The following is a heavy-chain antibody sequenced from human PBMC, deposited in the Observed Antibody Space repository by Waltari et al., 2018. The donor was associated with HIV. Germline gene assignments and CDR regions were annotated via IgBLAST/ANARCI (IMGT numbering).Heavy chain of an antibody. V-gene: IGHV1-8*01. J-gene: IGHJ4*02. CDR2: SKRNSGNR. Sequence: QVSLVQSGAEVKKPGASVKVSCKASGYTFTRYDINWVRQATGQGLEWMGWSKRNSGNRGYAQKFQGRVTLTKDSTITTAFMELSDLRSDDTAIYYCVRVAGSIDYWGQGTLVTVSS. CDR3: VRVAGSIDY. CDR1: GYTFTRYD.